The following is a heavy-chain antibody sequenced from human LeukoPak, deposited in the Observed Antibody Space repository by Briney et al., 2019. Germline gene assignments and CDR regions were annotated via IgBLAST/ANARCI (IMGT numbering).Heavy chain of an antibody. CDR1: GCTCVDYV. CDR3: ARDVSYGSFDY. Sequence: RSLRPSCATPGCTCVDYVMTKLPQPLRKRLKWNNGITWAGGSTGNADSVKARFTISSGSAKNSLYLQKNSLRDEDTGLYYCARDVSYGSFDYWGQGTVISDSS. CDR2: ITWAGGST. V-gene: IGHV3-20*04. D-gene: IGHD5-18*01. J-gene: IGHJ4*02.